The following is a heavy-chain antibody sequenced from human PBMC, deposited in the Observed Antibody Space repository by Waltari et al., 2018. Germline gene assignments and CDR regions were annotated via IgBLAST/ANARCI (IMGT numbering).Heavy chain of an antibody. D-gene: IGHD6-13*01. Sequence: QVQLVQSGAEVKKPGASVKVSCKASGYTFTSYDINWVRQATGQGLEWMGWRNPNSGNTGNAQKFQGRVTITRNTSISTAYMELSSLRSEDTAVYYCARGGPIAAGNDYWGQGTLVTVSS. V-gene: IGHV1-8*03. J-gene: IGHJ4*02. CDR1: GYTFTSYD. CDR3: ARGGPIAAGNDY. CDR2: RNPNSGNT.